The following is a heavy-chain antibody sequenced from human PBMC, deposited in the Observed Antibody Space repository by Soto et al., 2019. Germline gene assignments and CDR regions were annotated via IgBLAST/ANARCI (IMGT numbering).Heavy chain of an antibody. CDR3: ARPDCSSTSCYNGVAFDI. D-gene: IGHD2-2*02. Sequence: PGESLKISCKGSGYSFTNYWISGVRQMPGKGLEWMGRIDPSDSYTNYSPSFQGHVTISADKSISTAYLQWSSLKASDTAMYYCARPDCSSTSCYNGVAFDIWGQGTMVTVSS. CDR1: GYSFTNYW. CDR2: IDPSDSYT. J-gene: IGHJ3*02. V-gene: IGHV5-10-1*01.